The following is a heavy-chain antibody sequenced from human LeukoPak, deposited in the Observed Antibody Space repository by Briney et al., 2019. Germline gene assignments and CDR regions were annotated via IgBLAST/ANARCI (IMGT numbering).Heavy chain of an antibody. CDR1: GGSFSGYY. CDR3: ARGLLGYCSSTSCRTDGVWGD. V-gene: IGHV4-34*01. CDR2: INHSGST. J-gene: IGHJ4*02. D-gene: IGHD2-2*01. Sequence: PSETLSLTCAVYGGSFSGYYWSWIRQPPGKGLEWIGEINHSGSTNYNPSLKSRVTISVDTSKNQFSLKLSSVTAADTAVYYCARGLLGYCSSTSCRTDGVWGDWGQGTLVTVSS.